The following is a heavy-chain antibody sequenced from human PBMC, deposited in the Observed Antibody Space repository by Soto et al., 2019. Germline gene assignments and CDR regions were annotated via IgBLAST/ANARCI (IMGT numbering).Heavy chain of an antibody. J-gene: IGHJ6*02. Sequence: GGSLRLSCAASGFTFDDYAMHWVRQAPGKGLEWVSGISWNSGSKSYANTVKGRFTISKDNAKNYKYLQMNSLSAEDKALDYCAKVKLTRHSSSYYYYGMDVWGQGSTVIVSS. V-gene: IGHV3-9*01. CDR2: ISWNSGSK. D-gene: IGHD6-13*01. CDR3: AKVKLTRHSSSYYYYGMDV. CDR1: GFTFDDYA.